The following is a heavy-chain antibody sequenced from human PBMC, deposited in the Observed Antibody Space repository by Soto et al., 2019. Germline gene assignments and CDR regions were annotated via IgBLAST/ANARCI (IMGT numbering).Heavy chain of an antibody. D-gene: IGHD5-12*01. CDR1: GFTFSSYW. J-gene: IGHJ6*02. CDR3: ARVNVVATSGYTYRKYYYYGMDV. V-gene: IGHV3-7*03. Sequence: PGGSLRLSCAASGFTFSSYWMSWVRQAPGRGLEWVANIKQDGSEKYYVDSVKGRFTISRDNAKNSLYLQMNSLRAEDTAVYYCARVNVVATSGYTYRKYYYYGMDVWGQGTTVTVPS. CDR2: IKQDGSEK.